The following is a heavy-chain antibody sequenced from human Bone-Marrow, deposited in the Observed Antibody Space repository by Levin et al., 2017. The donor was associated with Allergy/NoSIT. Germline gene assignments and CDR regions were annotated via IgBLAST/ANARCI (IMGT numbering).Heavy chain of an antibody. J-gene: IGHJ4*02. CDR2: INSDGSST. Sequence: SGGSLRLSCATSGFIFRDTWFHWVRQAPGKGLIWVARINSDGSSTIYADSVRGRFTISRDNAENTVYLQMNSLRVDDTAVYYCARDWWKAIDYWGQGTLVTVSS. CDR3: ARDWWKAIDY. D-gene: IGHD2-15*01. CDR1: GFIFRDTW. V-gene: IGHV3-74*01.